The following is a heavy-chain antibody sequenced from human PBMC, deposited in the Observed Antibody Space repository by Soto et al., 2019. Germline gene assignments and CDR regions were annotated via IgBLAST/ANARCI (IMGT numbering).Heavy chain of an antibody. J-gene: IGHJ5*02. Sequence: PSETLSLTFAVSGGSISSGGYSWSWIRQPPVKVLEFICYIYHXCXXXXXXSLXXXXTXSLXXSNXXXSXXXXXXXAADTAVYYCARVPGPWGQGTLVTVSS. CDR2: IYHXCXX. CDR3: ARVPGP. CDR1: GGSISSGGYS. V-gene: IGHV4-30-2*01.